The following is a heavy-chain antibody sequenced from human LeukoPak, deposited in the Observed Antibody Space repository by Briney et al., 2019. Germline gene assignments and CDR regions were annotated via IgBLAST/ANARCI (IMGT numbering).Heavy chain of an antibody. CDR2: ISGGGGST. J-gene: IGHJ4*02. V-gene: IGHV3-23*01. CDR1: GFTFSNYA. Sequence: GGSLRLSCAASGFTFSNYAMSWVRQAPGKGLEWVSAISGGGGSTYCADSVKGRFTISRDNSKNTLYLQMNSLRAEDTAVYYCAKEGLRYSSGRYFIYWGQGTLVTVSS. D-gene: IGHD6-19*01. CDR3: AKEGLRYSSGRYFIY.